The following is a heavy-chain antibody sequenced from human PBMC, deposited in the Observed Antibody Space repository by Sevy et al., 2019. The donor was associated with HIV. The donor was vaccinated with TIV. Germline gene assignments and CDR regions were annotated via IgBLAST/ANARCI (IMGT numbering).Heavy chain of an antibody. Sequence: GGYLRLSCAASGLSFSSYAMNWVRQAPGEGLEWVSTISGPGGSTYYADSVKGRFTISRDNSKNTLFLQMNSLRAEDTAIYYCATDRSSGWPLWGQGTLVTVSS. V-gene: IGHV3-23*01. J-gene: IGHJ4*02. D-gene: IGHD6-19*01. CDR2: ISGPGGST. CDR1: GLSFSSYA. CDR3: ATDRSSGWPL.